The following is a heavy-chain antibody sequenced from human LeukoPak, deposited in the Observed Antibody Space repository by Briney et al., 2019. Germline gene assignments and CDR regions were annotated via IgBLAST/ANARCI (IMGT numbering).Heavy chain of an antibody. CDR3: ARAGWNALNAFDI. CDR1: GFIVSSNY. V-gene: IGHV3-66*01. Sequence: GGSLRLSCAASGFIVSSNYMTWVRQAPGKGLEWVSIIYGDSITYYADSVKGRFTISRDNFKNTLYLQMNSLRAEDTAVYYCARAGWNALNAFDIWGQGTMVTVSS. J-gene: IGHJ3*02. CDR2: IYGDSIT. D-gene: IGHD1-1*01.